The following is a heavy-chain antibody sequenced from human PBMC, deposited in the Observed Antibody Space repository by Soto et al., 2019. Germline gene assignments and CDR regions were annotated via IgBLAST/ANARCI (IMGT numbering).Heavy chain of an antibody. V-gene: IGHV4-59*08. CDR1: GGSISNYY. J-gene: IGHJ4*02. D-gene: IGHD3-9*01. CDR2: IYYTGST. Sequence: PSETLSLTCTVSGGSISNYYWTWIRQPPGKGLEWIGYIYYTGSTNYNPSLKSRVTMSVDTSKNQFSLKLSSVTAADTAVYYCARRASYDILTFDYWGQGTLVTVSS. CDR3: ARRASYDILTFDY.